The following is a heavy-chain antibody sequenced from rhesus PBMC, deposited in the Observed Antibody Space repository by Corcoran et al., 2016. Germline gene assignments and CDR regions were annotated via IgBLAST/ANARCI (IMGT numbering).Heavy chain of an antibody. Sequence: QVKLQQWGEGLVKPSETLSLTCAVYGGCISGYYYWSWSRQLPGKRLEVSGSLCGNSAGTNYNPPLKTRDTIAKAQSKNQLSLKLSYVTAADTAVYYIARETTWGRFDVWGPGVLVTVSS. D-gene: IGHD1-44*01. V-gene: IGHV4-73*01. J-gene: IGHJ5-1*01. CDR2: LCGNSAGT. CDR1: GGCISGYYY. CDR3: ARETTWGRFDV.